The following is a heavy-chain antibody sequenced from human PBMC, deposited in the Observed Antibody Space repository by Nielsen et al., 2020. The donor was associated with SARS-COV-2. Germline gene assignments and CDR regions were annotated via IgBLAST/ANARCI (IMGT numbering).Heavy chain of an antibody. CDR3: ARGPTAGSYYYYGMDV. J-gene: IGHJ6*02. D-gene: IGHD6-13*01. V-gene: IGHV3-30*04. CDR1: GFTFSSYA. CDR2: ISYDGSNK. Sequence: GGSLRLSCAASGFTFSSYAMHWVRQAPGKGLEWVAVISYDGSNKYYADSVKGRFTISRDNSKNTLYLQMNSLRAEDTAVYYCARGPTAGSYYYYGMDVWGQGTTVTVSS.